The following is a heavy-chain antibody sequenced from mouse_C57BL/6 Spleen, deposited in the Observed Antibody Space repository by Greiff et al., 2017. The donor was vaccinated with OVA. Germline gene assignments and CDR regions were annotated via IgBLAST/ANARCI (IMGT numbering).Heavy chain of an antibody. CDR3: TRDLYYGNAMDY. J-gene: IGHJ4*01. D-gene: IGHD2-1*01. Sequence: EVKLMESGEGLVKPRGSLKLSCAASGFTFSSYAMSWVRQTPEKRLEWVAYISSGGDYIYYADTVKGRFTISRDNARNTLYLQMSSLKSEDTAMYYCTRDLYYGNAMDYWGQGTSVTVSS. V-gene: IGHV5-9-1*02. CDR2: ISSGGDYI. CDR1: GFTFSSYA.